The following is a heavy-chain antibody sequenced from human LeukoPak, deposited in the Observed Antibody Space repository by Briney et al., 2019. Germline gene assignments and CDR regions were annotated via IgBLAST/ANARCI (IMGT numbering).Heavy chain of an antibody. J-gene: IGHJ4*02. CDR2: ISSSGSTI. CDR1: GFTFSTYA. V-gene: IGHV3-48*04. Sequence: GGSLRLSCAASGFTFSTYAMNWVRQAPGKGLEWVSYISSSGSTIYYADSVKGRFTISRDNAKNSLYLQMNSLRAEDTAVYYCAGGSGYCADYWGQGTLVTVSS. D-gene: IGHD3-22*01. CDR3: AGGSGYCADY.